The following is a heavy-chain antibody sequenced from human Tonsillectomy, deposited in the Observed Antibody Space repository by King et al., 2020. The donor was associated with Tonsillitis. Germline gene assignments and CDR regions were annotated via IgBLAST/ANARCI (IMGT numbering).Heavy chain of an antibody. J-gene: IGHJ3*01. CDR2: IIPMFGTA. CDR3: ARVIGDGNGPVSLGLTGAFDF. V-gene: IGHV1-69*01. D-gene: IGHD3-10*01. Sequence: HVQLVESGAEVKKPGSSVRVSCKASGGTFSSYAISWVRQAPGQGLEWMGGIIPMFGTAKYAQKFQGRVTITADESTRTAYMGLSSLRSEDAAVYYCARVIGDGNGPVSLGLTGAFDFWGQGTEVTVSS. CDR1: GGTFSSYA.